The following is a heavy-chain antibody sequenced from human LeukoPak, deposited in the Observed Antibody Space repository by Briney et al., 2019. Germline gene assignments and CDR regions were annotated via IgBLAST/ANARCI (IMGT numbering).Heavy chain of an antibody. CDR1: GGSISSGGSS. CDR3: GRDHIYGGCSWFDP. V-gene: IGHV4-30-2*01. Sequence: SQTLSLTCAVSGGSISSGGSSWSCIRPPPGTGLEWSGYIYDSGTTYSNPSIKSRVTISVDRTKNQFSLKLISVTAADTAVYYCGRDHIYGGCSWFDPWGQGTLVTVSS. J-gene: IGHJ5*02. CDR2: IYDSGTT. D-gene: IGHD4-23*01.